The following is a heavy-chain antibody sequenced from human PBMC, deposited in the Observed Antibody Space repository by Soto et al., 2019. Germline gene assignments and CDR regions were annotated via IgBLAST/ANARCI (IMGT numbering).Heavy chain of an antibody. Sequence: ASVKVSCKASGYSFTNNDVSWVRPATGQGLEWMGWMNPGSGDKGYAQKFQGRVTMTRDLSIATAYMELSSLRSDDTAIYYCARMETFGSLNWFDPWGQGTLVTVSS. CDR1: GYSFTNND. CDR2: MNPGSGDK. D-gene: IGHD3-16*01. J-gene: IGHJ5*02. V-gene: IGHV1-8*01. CDR3: ARMETFGSLNWFDP.